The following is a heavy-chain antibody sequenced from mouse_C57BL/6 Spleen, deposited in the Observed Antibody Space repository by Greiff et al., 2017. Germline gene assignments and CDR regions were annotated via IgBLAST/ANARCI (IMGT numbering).Heavy chain of an antibody. D-gene: IGHD1-1*01. Sequence: QVQLQQSGAELVKPGASVKISCKASGYAFTSYWMNWVKQRPGQGLEWIGQIYPGDGDTNYNGKFEGKATLTADRSSSTASMQLSSLTSADSAVYFCARETTVVAYDYALGYWGQGTSVTVAS. CDR2: IYPGDGDT. CDR3: ARETTVVAYDYALGY. V-gene: IGHV1-80*01. CDR1: GYAFTSYW. J-gene: IGHJ4*01.